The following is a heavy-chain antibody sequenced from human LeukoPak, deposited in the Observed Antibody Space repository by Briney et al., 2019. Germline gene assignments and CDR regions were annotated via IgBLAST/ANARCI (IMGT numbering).Heavy chain of an antibody. CDR2: ISAYNGNT. CDR1: GYTFTSYG. J-gene: IGHJ4*02. D-gene: IGHD2-21*02. V-gene: IGHV1-18*01. CDR3: ARDLTADSLFDY. Sequence: ASVKVSCKASGYTFTSYGISWVRQAPGQGPEWMGWISAYNGNTNYAQKLQGRVTMTTDTSTSTAYMELRSLRSDDTAVYYCARDLTADSLFDYWGQGTLVTVSS.